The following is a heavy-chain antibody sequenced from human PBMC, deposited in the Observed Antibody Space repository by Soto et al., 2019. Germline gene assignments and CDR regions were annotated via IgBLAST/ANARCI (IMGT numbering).Heavy chain of an antibody. D-gene: IGHD3-3*02. V-gene: IGHV1-8*01. CDR1: GDIFTNFD. J-gene: IGHJ5*02. CDR3: ARYIYGQGFKA. Sequence: QVQLVQPGAEVRKPGASVKVSCKASGDIFTNFDFNWVRQATGQGLEWIGWMRANSGDTGHDQKFQGRVSMTRDTSMSTAYMELSSLRAEDTAVYYCARYIYGQGFKAWVQGTLVFVSS. CDR2: MRANSGDT.